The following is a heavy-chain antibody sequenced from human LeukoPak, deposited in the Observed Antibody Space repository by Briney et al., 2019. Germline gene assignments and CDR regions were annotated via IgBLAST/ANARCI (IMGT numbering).Heavy chain of an antibody. CDR3: ARYKSQVKYSSSWYRTGQFDY. Sequence: GSLRLSCAASGFTFSYAWMSWVRQAPGKGLEWIGEINHSGSTNYNPSLKSRVTISVDTSKNQFSLKLSSVTAADTAVYYCARYKSQVKYSSSWYRTGQFDYWGQGTLVTVSS. CDR2: INHSGST. V-gene: IGHV4-34*01. CDR1: GFTFSYAW. D-gene: IGHD6-13*01. J-gene: IGHJ4*02.